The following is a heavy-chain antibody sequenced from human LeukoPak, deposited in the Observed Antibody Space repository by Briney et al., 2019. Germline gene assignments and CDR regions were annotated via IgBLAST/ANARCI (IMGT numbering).Heavy chain of an antibody. CDR2: IGVGSSSQ. D-gene: IGHD5-24*01. V-gene: IGHV3-48*01. Sequence: GGSLRLSCAASGFTFSYYAMNWVRHSPGKGLEWISYIGVGSSSQYYGDSVKGRFTISRDDAKNLVYLQMNSLQTEDTAVYYCTTRRWAQEMATIPYYFNYWGQGTLVTVSS. J-gene: IGHJ4*02. CDR3: TTRRWAQEMATIPYYFNY. CDR1: GFTFSYYA.